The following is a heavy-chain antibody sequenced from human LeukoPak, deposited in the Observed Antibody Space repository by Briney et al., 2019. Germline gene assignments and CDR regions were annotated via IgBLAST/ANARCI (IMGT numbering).Heavy chain of an antibody. CDR1: GDSFSSKSVS. CDR2: TRLRSTWNT. V-gene: IGHV6-1*01. Sequence: SQTLSLTCALSGDSFSSKSVSWNWIRQSPSSGLESLGRTRLRSTWNTFYSLSVQGRITINADTSRNQVSLRLNSVTPEDTALYYCVRDFNWAFDYWGQGTLVTVSS. CDR3: VRDFNWAFDY. D-gene: IGHD7-27*01. J-gene: IGHJ4*02.